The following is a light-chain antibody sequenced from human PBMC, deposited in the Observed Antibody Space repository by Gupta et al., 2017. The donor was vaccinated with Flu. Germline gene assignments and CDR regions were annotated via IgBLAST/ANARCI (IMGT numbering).Light chain of an antibody. V-gene: IGKV3D-15*01. CDR3: QQYNNWPRT. J-gene: IGKJ1*01. Sequence: VLAPSPASLCVSPGERATLSCRASQSVSSNLAWYQQKPGQAPRLLIYGASNRATGIPARFSGSGSGTEFTLTISSLESEDFAVYYCQQYNNWPRTFGQGTKVEIK. CDR1: QSVSSN. CDR2: GAS.